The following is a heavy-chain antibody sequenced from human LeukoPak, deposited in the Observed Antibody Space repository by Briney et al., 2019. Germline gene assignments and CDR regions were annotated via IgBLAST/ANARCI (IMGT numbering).Heavy chain of an antibody. CDR3: ARDSRSTIFGVVPMRGRWFDP. Sequence: SETLSLTCTVSGGSISSYYWSWIRQPAGKGLERIGRIYTSGSTNYNPSLKSRVTMSVDTSKNQFSLKLSSVTAADTAVYYCARDSRSTIFGVVPMRGRWFDPWGQGTLVTVSS. CDR1: GGSISSYY. V-gene: IGHV4-4*07. J-gene: IGHJ5*02. D-gene: IGHD3-3*01. CDR2: IYTSGST.